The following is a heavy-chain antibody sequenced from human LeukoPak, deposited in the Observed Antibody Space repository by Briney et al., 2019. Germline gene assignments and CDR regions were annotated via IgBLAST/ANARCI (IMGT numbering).Heavy chain of an antibody. J-gene: IGHJ4*02. Sequence: GASVKVSCKASGYTFTGYYMHWVRQAPGQGLEWMGWINPNSGGTNYAQKFQGRVTMTRDTSISTAYMELSRLRSDDTAVYYCARAPRYDIVVVPALDFGYWGQGTLVTVSS. CDR2: INPNSGGT. CDR1: GYTFTGYY. CDR3: ARAPRYDIVVVPALDFGY. V-gene: IGHV1-2*02. D-gene: IGHD2-2*01.